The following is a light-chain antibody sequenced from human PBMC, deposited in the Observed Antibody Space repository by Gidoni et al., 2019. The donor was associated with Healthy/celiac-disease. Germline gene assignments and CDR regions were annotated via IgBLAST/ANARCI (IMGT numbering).Light chain of an antibody. V-gene: IGKV2-28*01. Sequence: DIVMTQSQLSLPVTPGEPASISCRSSQSLLHSNGYNYLDWYLQKPGQSPQLLIYLGSNRASGVPDRFSGSGSGTDFTLEISRVEAEDVGVYYCMQALQTPLTFGPGTKVDIK. CDR2: LGS. CDR1: QSLLHSNGYNY. J-gene: IGKJ3*01. CDR3: MQALQTPLT.